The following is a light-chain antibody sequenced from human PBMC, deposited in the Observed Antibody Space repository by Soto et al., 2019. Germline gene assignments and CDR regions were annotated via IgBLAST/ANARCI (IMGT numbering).Light chain of an antibody. V-gene: IGLV2-14*01. CDR1: TSDVGGYNS. CDR2: DVS. Sequence: QYALTQPASVSGSPGQSITISCTGNTSDVGGYNSVSWYQQHPGKAPELMIYDVSNRPSGISYRFSGSKSGNTASLTISGLHAEDEADYYCSSRTSTSTRVFGTGTKVTVL. CDR3: SSRTSTSTRV. J-gene: IGLJ1*01.